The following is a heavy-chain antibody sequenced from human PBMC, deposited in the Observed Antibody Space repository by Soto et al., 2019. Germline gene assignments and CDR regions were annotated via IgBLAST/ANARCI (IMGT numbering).Heavy chain of an antibody. D-gene: IGHD5-18*01. CDR2: IWYDGSNK. V-gene: IGHV3-33*01. J-gene: IGHJ4*02. CDR1: GFTFSSYG. Sequence: QVQLVESGGGVVQPGRSLRLSCAASGFTFSSYGMHWVRQAPGKGLEWVAVIWYDGSNKYYADSVKGRFTISRDNSKNTLYLQMNSLRAEDTAVYYCARGGYSYPGFVDYWGQRTLVTVSS. CDR3: ARGGYSYPGFVDY.